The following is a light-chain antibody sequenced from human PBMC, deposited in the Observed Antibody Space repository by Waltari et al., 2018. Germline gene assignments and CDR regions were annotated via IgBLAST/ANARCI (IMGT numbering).Light chain of an antibody. Sequence: SSLYSSNNKNYLAWYQQKPGQPPKLLIYWASTREPGVPDRFSGSGSGTDFTLTISSLQAEDVAVYYCQQYYTNSYTFGQGTKLEIK. CDR3: QQYYTNSYT. J-gene: IGKJ2*01. V-gene: IGKV4-1*01. CDR2: WAS. CDR1: SSLYSSNNKNY.